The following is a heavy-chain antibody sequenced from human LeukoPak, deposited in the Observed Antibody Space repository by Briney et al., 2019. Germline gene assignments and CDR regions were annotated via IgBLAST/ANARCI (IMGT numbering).Heavy chain of an antibody. Sequence: SETLSLTCTVSGGSISSYYWSWIRQPPGKGLEWIGYIYYSGSTNYNPSLKSRVTISVDTSKNQFSLKLSSVTAADKAVYYCARGTPPYNYYYGMDVWGQGTTVTVSS. CDR2: IYYSGST. D-gene: IGHD2-15*01. CDR3: ARGTPPYNYYYGMDV. CDR1: GGSISSYY. J-gene: IGHJ6*02. V-gene: IGHV4-59*08.